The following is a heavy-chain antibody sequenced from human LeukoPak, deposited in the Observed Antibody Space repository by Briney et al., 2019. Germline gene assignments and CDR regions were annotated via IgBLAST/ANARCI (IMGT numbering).Heavy chain of an antibody. J-gene: IGHJ3*01. Sequence: GGSLRLSCAASGFTFSSYAMHWVRQAPGKGLEWVAVISYDGSNKYYADSVKGRFAISGDSSKNTLYLQMNSLRAEDTAVYYCARSPSTYTASFDWGRGTMVTVSS. CDR3: ARSPSTYTASFD. CDR1: GFTFSSYA. V-gene: IGHV3-30*09. D-gene: IGHD5-18*01. CDR2: ISYDGSNK.